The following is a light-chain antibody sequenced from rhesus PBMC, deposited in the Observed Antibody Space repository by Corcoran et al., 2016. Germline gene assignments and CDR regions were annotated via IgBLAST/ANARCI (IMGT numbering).Light chain of an antibody. CDR2: DAS. CDR3: LKYESDPLT. J-gene: IGKJ4*01. Sequence: DIQMTQSPSSLSASVGDRVTITCRASQGIKKYLSWYQQKPGKAPKLLIYDASTLQSGVPSRFSGSGSRTDFTLTISSLQPVDFVSYYCLKYESDPLTFGGGTKVEIK. CDR1: QGIKKY. V-gene: IGKV1-43*02.